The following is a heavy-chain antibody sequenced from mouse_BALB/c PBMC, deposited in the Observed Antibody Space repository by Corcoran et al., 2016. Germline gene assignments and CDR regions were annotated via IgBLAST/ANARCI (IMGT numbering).Heavy chain of an antibody. CDR2: IDPANGNT. V-gene: IGHV14-3*02. CDR1: GFNIKDTS. Sequence: EVQLQQSGAELVKPGASVKLSCTASGFNIKDTSMHWVKQRPEQGLEWIGRIDPANGNTKYDPKFQGKATITADTSSNTAYLQLSSLTSEDTAVYYCANWDWYFDVCGAGTTVTVSS. J-gene: IGHJ1*01. D-gene: IGHD4-1*01. CDR3: ANWDWYFDV.